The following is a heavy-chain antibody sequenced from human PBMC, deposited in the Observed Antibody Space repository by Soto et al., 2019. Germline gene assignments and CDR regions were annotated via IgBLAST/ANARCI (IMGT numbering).Heavy chain of an antibody. CDR2: IWYDGSNI. CDR3: ARDGADTYLPDH. Sequence: PGGSLRLSCAASGFTFINYGMHWVRQAPGKGLEWVAVIWYDGSNINYEDSVKGRFTISRDNSKNTLYLQMNSLRVEDTAVYYCARDGADTYLPDHWGQGTPVTVSS. J-gene: IGHJ4*02. V-gene: IGHV3-33*01. D-gene: IGHD6-19*01. CDR1: GFTFINYG.